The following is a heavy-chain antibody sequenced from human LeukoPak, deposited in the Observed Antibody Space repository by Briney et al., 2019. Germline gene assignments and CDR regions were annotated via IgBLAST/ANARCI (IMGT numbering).Heavy chain of an antibody. D-gene: IGHD3-10*01. J-gene: IGHJ4*02. CDR2: IIPIFGTA. Sequence: GASVTVSCTASGGTFSSYAISWVRQAPGQGLEWMGGIIPIFGTANYAQKFQGRVTITADESTSTAYMELSSLRSEDTAVYYCARDRYYGSGSYRPLDYWGQGTLVTVSS. CDR3: ARDRYYGSGSYRPLDY. CDR1: GGTFSSYA. V-gene: IGHV1-69*13.